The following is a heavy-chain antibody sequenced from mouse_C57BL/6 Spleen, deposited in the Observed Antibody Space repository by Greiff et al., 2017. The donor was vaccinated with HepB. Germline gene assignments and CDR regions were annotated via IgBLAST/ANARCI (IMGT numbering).Heavy chain of an antibody. CDR1: GYTFTDYY. V-gene: IGHV1-26*01. D-gene: IGHD2-2*01. CDR2: INPNNGGT. Sequence: EVQLQQSGPELVKPGASVKISCKASGYTFTDYYMNWVKQSHGKSLEWIGDINPNNGGTSYNQKFKGKATLTVDKSSSTAYMELRSLTSEDSAVYYCARSRSTMVTTGFDYWGQGTTLTVSS. CDR3: ARSRSTMVTTGFDY. J-gene: IGHJ2*01.